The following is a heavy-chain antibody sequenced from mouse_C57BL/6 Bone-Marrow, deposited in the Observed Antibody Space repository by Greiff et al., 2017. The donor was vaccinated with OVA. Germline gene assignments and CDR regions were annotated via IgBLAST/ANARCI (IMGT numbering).Heavy chain of an antibody. J-gene: IGHJ2*01. CDR2: ISGGGGNT. CDR3: ARHGGITTVDY. D-gene: IGHD1-1*01. V-gene: IGHV5-9*01. CDR1: GFTFSSYT. Sequence: EVMLVESGGGLVKPGGSLKLSCAASGFTFSSYTMSWVRQTPEKRLEWVATISGGGGNTYYPDSVKGRFTISRDNAKNTLYLQMSSLRSEDTALYYCARHGGITTVDYWGQGTTLTVSS.